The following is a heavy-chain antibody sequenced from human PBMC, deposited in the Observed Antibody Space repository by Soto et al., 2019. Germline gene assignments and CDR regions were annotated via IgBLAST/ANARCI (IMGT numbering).Heavy chain of an antibody. CDR3: ARVXSCSGGSCYLRGSRFDP. Sequence: GGSLRLSCAASGFTFSSYAMHWVRQAPGKGLEWVAVISYDGSNKYYADSVKGRFTISRDNSKNTLYLQMNSLRAEDTAVYYCARVXSCSGGSCYLRGSRFDPWGQGTLVTVSS. V-gene: IGHV3-30-3*01. D-gene: IGHD2-15*01. CDR2: ISYDGSNK. CDR1: GFTFSSYA. J-gene: IGHJ5*02.